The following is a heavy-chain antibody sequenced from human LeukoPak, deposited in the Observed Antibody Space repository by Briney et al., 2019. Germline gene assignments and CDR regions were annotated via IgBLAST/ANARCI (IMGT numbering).Heavy chain of an antibody. CDR2: INPNSGGT. V-gene: IGHV1-2*02. CDR3: ASSNWNPEGWFDP. D-gene: IGHD1-20*01. Sequence: ASVKVSCKASGYTFTGYYMHWVRQAPGQGLEWMGWINPNSGGTNYVQKFQGRVTMTRDTSISTAYMELSRLRSDDTAVYYCASSNWNPEGWFDPWGQGTLVTVSS. J-gene: IGHJ5*02. CDR1: GYTFTGYY.